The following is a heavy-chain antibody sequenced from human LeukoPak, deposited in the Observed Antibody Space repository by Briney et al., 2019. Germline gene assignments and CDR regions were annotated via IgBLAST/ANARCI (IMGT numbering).Heavy chain of an antibody. CDR3: ARGRGHDY. CDR1: GFTFSSFW. CDR2: IKQDGSEK. V-gene: IGHV3-7*01. J-gene: IGHJ4*02. Sequence: GGSLRLSCVASGFTFSSFWMTWVRQAPGKGLEWVANIKQDGSEKYYVDSVKGRFTISRDNAKNSVYLQMNSLRAEDTAMYYCARGRGHDYWGQGTLVTVSS.